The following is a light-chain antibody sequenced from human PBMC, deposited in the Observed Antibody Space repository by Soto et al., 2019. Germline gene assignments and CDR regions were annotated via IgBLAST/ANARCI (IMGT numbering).Light chain of an antibody. V-gene: IGKV1-5*03. CDR2: KAS. J-gene: IGKJ1*01. Sequence: DIQITQSPSTLSASVGDRVTITCRASQSISSWLAWYQQKPGKAPKVLIYKASTLESGAPSRFSGSGSGTEFTLTISSLHPDDVATYYCQQYNSYWTFGQGTKVDIK. CDR3: QQYNSYWT. CDR1: QSISSW.